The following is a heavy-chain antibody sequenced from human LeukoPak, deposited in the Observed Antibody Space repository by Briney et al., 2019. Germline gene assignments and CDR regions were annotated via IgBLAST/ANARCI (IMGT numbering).Heavy chain of an antibody. CDR1: GGSLSSGSYY. CDR3: ARQYSYGALLDY. D-gene: IGHD5-18*01. V-gene: IGHV4-61*02. J-gene: IGHJ4*02. CDR2: IYTSGST. Sequence: SETLSLTCTVSGGSLSSGSYYWRWLRQPAGTGLEWIGRIYTSGSTNYNPSPKSRVTISVDTSKNQFSLKLSSVTAADTAVYYCARQYSYGALLDYWGQGTLVTVSS.